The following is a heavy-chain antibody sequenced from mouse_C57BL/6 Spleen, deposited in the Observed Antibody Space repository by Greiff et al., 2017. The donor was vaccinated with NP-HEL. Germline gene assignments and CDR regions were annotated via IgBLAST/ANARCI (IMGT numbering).Heavy chain of an antibody. V-gene: IGHV6-3*01. CDR3: TENYGSSPYYFDY. CDR2: IRLKSDNYAT. J-gene: IGHJ2*01. Sequence: DVMLVESGGGLVQPGGSMKLSCVASGFTFSNYWMNWVRQSPEKGLEWVAQIRLKSDNYATHYAESVKGRFTISRDDSKSSVYLQMNNLRAEDTGIYYCTENYGSSPYYFDYWGQGTTLTVSS. D-gene: IGHD1-1*01. CDR1: GFTFSNYW.